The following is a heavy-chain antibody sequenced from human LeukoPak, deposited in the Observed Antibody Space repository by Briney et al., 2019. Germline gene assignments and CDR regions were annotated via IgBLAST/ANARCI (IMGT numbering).Heavy chain of an antibody. V-gene: IGHV3-21*01. Sequence: GESLRLSCAVSGFSFSSYNMNWVRQAPGKGLEWFSSIDTTSAYIHYADSVKGRFTISRDNAKNSLYLQMNSLSAEDTALYYCARSRRDSDWYIDDYWGQGTLVTVSS. J-gene: IGHJ4*02. CDR2: IDTTSAYI. CDR1: GFSFSSYN. D-gene: IGHD6-19*01. CDR3: ARSRRDSDWYIDDY.